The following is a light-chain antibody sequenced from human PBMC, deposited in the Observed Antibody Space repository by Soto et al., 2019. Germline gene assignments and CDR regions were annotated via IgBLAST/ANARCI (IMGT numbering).Light chain of an antibody. CDR3: QQYDSAPST. CDR2: GAS. Sequence: IVLTQSPGTLSLSPGERATLSCRASQSVSSSFLAWYQQKPGQAPRLLIYGASSRATGIPDRFSGSGSGTDFTLTISRLEPEDFAVYYCQQYDSAPSTFGQGTKVDIK. V-gene: IGKV3-20*01. J-gene: IGKJ1*01. CDR1: QSVSSSF.